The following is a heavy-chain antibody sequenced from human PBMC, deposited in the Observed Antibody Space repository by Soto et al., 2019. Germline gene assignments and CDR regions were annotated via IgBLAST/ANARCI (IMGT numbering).Heavy chain of an antibody. CDR3: ARGGGLNHILSGSDH. J-gene: IGHJ4*02. V-gene: IGHV3-33*05. Sequence: QVQLVESGGGVVQSGGSLTLSCTVSGFFLSDYGMHWVRQAPGKGLEWVAATSYDGSSEYYSDSVKDRFTTSRDNSKNTVYLHMNRLRAEDKGLYYCARGGGLNHILSGSDHWGQGTLVTVSS. D-gene: IGHD3-10*01. CDR2: TSYDGSSE. CDR1: GFFLSDYG.